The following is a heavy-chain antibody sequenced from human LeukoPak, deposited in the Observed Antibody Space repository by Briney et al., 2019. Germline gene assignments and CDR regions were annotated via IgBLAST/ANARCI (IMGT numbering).Heavy chain of an antibody. J-gene: IGHJ4*02. CDR3: ARNGDGDYFDY. Sequence: GGSLRLSCAASGFTFSNSWMTWVRQAPGKGLEWVANIKQDGSAKYYVGSVKGRFTISRDNAENSLYLQVSSLRAEDTAVYYCARNGDGDYFDYWGQGTLVTVSS. CDR1: GFTFSNSW. V-gene: IGHV3-7*01. D-gene: IGHD3-10*01. CDR2: IKQDGSAK.